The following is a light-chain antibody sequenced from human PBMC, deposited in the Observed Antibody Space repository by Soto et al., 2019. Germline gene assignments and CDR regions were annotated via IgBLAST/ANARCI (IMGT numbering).Light chain of an antibody. Sequence: DIQMTQSPSSLSASVGDRVTITCRSSQTINTYLNWYQQKPGKAPKIVIYTASSLESGVPSRFSGSGSGTQFTLTISSLQPEDSATYYCQQSYSTPQTFGQGTKVETK. J-gene: IGKJ1*01. CDR3: QQSYSTPQT. CDR2: TAS. V-gene: IGKV1-39*01. CDR1: QTINTY.